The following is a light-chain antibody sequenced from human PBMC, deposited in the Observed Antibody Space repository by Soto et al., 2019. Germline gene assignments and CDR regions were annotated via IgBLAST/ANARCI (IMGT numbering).Light chain of an antibody. CDR3: QQYGSSPLT. V-gene: IGKV3-20*01. CDR1: QSVSSSY. Sequence: EMVMTQSPCTLSLALGERATLSCRASQSVSSSYLAWYQQKPGQAPRLLIYGASSRATGIPDRFSGSGSGTDFTLTISRLEPEDFAVYYFQQYGSSPLTFGGGTKVEIK. CDR2: GAS. J-gene: IGKJ4*01.